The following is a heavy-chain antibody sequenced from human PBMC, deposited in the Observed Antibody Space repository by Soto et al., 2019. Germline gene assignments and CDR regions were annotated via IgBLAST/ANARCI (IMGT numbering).Heavy chain of an antibody. CDR2: ISYSASSK. CDR1: GFSFSDYY. J-gene: IGHJ5*02. D-gene: IGHD1-1*01. CDR3: ARAGHKTGLRRGWFDP. V-gene: IGHV3-11*01. Sequence: PGGSLRLSCAASGFSFSDYYMTWVRQAPGKGLEWVSYISYSASSKFYADSVKGRFTISRDNAQNSLYLQMNSLRAEDTAVYYCARAGHKTGLRRGWFDPWGLRTMVTVSS.